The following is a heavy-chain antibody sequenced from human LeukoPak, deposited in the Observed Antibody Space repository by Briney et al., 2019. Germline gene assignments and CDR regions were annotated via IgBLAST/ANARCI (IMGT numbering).Heavy chain of an antibody. Sequence: GRSLRLSCAASGFTFSSYGMHWVRQAPGKGLEWVSYISSSSSAIYYADSVKGRFTISRDNAKNSLYLQMNSLRAEDTAVYYCARDGYNWKGSDAFDIWGQGTMVTVSS. CDR3: ARDGYNWKGSDAFDI. CDR1: GFTFSSYG. J-gene: IGHJ3*02. D-gene: IGHD1-20*01. CDR2: ISSSSSAI. V-gene: IGHV3-48*01.